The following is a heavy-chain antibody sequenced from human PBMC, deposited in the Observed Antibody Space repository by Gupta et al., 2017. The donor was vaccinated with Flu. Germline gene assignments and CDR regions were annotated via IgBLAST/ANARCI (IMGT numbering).Heavy chain of an antibody. CDR1: RYTISSHYY. Sequence: QVQLQESGPGLVKHSETLSLTCVVSRYTISSHYYRGWIRQPPGKGLEWIGSIYHSGITHYNPSLKSRVTISVDTSKNHVFLNLSSVTAADTAVYYCSRCRIDYYDVLTGGGDFDSWGQGTLVTVSS. D-gene: IGHD3-9*01. CDR2: IYHSGIT. V-gene: IGHV4-38-2*01. J-gene: IGHJ4*02. CDR3: SRCRIDYYDVLTGGGDFDS.